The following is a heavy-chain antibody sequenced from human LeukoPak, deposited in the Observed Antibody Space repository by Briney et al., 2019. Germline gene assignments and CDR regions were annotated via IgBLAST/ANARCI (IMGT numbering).Heavy chain of an antibody. CDR1: GGSISSSSYY. CDR2: MHYSGST. J-gene: IGHJ4*02. D-gene: IGHD2-2*01. V-gene: IGHV4-39*01. Sequence: PSETLSLTCTASGGSISSSSYYWVWIRQPPGKGLEWIGNMHYSGSTYYNPSLKSRVAISVDTSKNQFSLKLSSVTAADTAVYYCARRVSSTSWFDYWGQGTLVTVSS. CDR3: ARRVSSTSWFDY.